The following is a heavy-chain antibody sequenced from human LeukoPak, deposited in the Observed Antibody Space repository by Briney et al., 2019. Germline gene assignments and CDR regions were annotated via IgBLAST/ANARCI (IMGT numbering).Heavy chain of an antibody. CDR1: GYTFTSYG. D-gene: IGHD1-26*01. CDR2: ISAYNGNT. J-gene: IGHJ4*02. V-gene: IGHV1-18*01. Sequence: DSVKVSCKASGYTFTSYGISWVRQAPGQGLEWMGWISAYNGNTNYAQKVQGRVTVTTDTSTSTAYMELRSLRSDDTAVYYCVRDAADGSTGPTRLWGQGTLVTVSS. CDR3: VRDAADGSTGPTRL.